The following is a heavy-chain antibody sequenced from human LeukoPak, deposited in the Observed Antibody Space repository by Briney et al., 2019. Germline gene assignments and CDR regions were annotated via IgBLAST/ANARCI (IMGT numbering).Heavy chain of an antibody. J-gene: IGHJ4*02. V-gene: IGHV4-34*01. D-gene: IGHD6-6*01. CDR3: ARGRRYSSSPLGY. CDR2: INHSGST. CDR1: GGSFSGYY. Sequence: PSETLSLTCAVYGGSFSGYYWSWIRQPPGKGLEWIGEINHSGSTNYNPSLKSRVTISVDTSKSQFSLKLSSVTAADTAVYYCARGRRYSSSPLGYWGQGTLVTVSS.